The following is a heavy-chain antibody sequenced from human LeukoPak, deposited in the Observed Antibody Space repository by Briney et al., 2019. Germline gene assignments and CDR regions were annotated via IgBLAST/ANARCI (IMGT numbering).Heavy chain of an antibody. CDR3: ARYLSVPAAIGYYYYYYMDA. CDR2: INHSGST. V-gene: IGHV4-34*01. J-gene: IGHJ6*03. CDR1: GGSFSGYY. Sequence: SETLSLTCAVYGGSFSGYYWSWIRQPPGKGLEWIGEINHSGSTNYNPSLKSRVTISVDTSKNQFSLKLSSVTAADTAVYYCARYLSVPAAIGYYYYYYMDAWGKGATVTVYS. D-gene: IGHD2-2*02.